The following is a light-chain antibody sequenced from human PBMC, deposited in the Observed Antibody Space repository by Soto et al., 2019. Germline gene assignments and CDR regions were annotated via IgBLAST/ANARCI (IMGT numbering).Light chain of an antibody. CDR2: EVS. CDR1: SRDVGSYNL. CDR3: CSYAGSSTSYV. V-gene: IGLV2-23*02. J-gene: IGLJ1*01. Sequence: QSVLTQPASVSGSPGQSITISCTGNSRDVGSYNLVSWYQQHPGKAPKLMIYEVSKRPSGVSNRFSGSKSGNTASLTISGLQAEDEADYYCCSYAGSSTSYVFGTGTKVTVL.